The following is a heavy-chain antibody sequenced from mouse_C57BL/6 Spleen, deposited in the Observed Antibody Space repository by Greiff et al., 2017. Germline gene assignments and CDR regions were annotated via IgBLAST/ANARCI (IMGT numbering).Heavy chain of an antibody. J-gene: IGHJ2*01. D-gene: IGHD2-4*01. CDR1: GYTFTSYW. Sequence: QVQLQQPGAELVMPGASVKLSCKASGYTFTSYWMHWVKQRPGQGLEWIGEIDPSDSYTNYNQKFKGKSTLTVDKSSSTAYMQLSSLTSEDSAVYYCATLYEYDEKGYYFDYWGQGTTLTVAS. V-gene: IGHV1-69*01. CDR3: ATLYEYDEKGYYFDY. CDR2: IDPSDSYT.